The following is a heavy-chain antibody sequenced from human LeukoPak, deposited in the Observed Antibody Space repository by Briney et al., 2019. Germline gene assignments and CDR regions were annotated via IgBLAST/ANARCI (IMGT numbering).Heavy chain of an antibody. J-gene: IGHJ4*02. V-gene: IGHV7-4-1*02. CDR1: GYTFTSYD. D-gene: IGHD4-17*01. CDR3: ARDWVFTRYYFDY. Sequence: ASVKVSCKASGYTFTSYDINWVRQAPGQGLEWMGWINTNTGNPTYAQGFTGRFVFSLDTSVSTAYLQISSLKAEDTAVYYCARDWVFTRYYFDYWGQGTLVTVSS. CDR2: INTNTGNP.